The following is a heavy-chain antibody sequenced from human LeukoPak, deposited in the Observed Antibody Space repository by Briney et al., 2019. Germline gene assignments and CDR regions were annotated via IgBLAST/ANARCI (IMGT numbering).Heavy chain of an antibody. CDR2: IYYSGST. V-gene: IGHV4-61*01. CDR1: GGSISSSSYY. Sequence: SETLSLTCTVSGGSISSSSYYWSWIRQPPGKGLEWIGYIYYSGSTNYNPSLKSRVTISVDTSKNQFSLKLSSVTAADTAVYYCARGDLPYYYGSGSPQGNYYYYMDVWGKGTTVTISS. CDR3: ARGDLPYYYGSGSPQGNYYYYMDV. D-gene: IGHD3-10*01. J-gene: IGHJ6*03.